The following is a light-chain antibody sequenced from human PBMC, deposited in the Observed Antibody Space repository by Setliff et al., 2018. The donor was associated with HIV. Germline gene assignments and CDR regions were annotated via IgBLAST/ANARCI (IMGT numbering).Light chain of an antibody. J-gene: IGLJ1*01. CDR3: CSYAGSYTYV. CDR2: DVS. V-gene: IGLV2-11*01. Sequence: ALTQPRSMSGSPGQSVTISCTGTSSDVDAYDYVSWYQHHTGKAPKLLIYDVSERPSGVPDRFSGSKSGNTASLTISGLQAEDAADYYCCSYAGSYTYVFGTGTKVTV. CDR1: SSDVDAYDY.